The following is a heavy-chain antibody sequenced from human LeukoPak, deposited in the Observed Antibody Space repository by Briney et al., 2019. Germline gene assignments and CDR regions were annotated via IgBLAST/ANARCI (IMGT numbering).Heavy chain of an antibody. Sequence: HPGGSLRLSCAASGFTFSSYSMNWVRQAPGKGLEWVSYISSSSSTIYYADSVKGRFTISRDNAKNSLYLQMNSLRDDDTAVYYCARARTLQWLVRGVDHAFDYWGQGTLVTVSS. J-gene: IGHJ4*02. CDR1: GFTFSSYS. D-gene: IGHD6-19*01. V-gene: IGHV3-48*02. CDR2: ISSSSSTI. CDR3: ARARTLQWLVRGVDHAFDY.